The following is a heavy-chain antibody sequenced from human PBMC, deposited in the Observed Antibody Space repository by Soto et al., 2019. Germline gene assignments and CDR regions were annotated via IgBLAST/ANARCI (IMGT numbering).Heavy chain of an antibody. J-gene: IGHJ5*02. D-gene: IGHD3-9*01. V-gene: IGHV4-59*01. CDR1: GGSISSYY. CDR3: ARAYDYDILTGRAWFDP. Sequence: SETLSLTCTVSGGSISSYYWSWIRQPPGKGLEWIGYIYYSGSTNYNPSLKSRVTISVDTSKNQFSLKLSSVTAADTAVYYCARAYDYDILTGRAWFDPWGQGTLVTVSS. CDR2: IYYSGST.